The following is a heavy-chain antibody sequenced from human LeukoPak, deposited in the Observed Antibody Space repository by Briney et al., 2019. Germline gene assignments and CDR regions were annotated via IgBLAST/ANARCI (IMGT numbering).Heavy chain of an antibody. J-gene: IGHJ6*02. CDR3: ARVGAPCSGGSCYRYYGMDV. Sequence: PGGSLRLSCAASGFTFSSYAMHWVRQAPGKGLEWVAVISYDGSNEYYADSVKGRFTISRDNSKNTLYLQMNSLRAEDTAVYYCARVGAPCSGGSCYRYYGMDVWGQGTTVTVSS. CDR2: ISYDGSNE. CDR1: GFTFSSYA. D-gene: IGHD2-15*01. V-gene: IGHV3-30-3*01.